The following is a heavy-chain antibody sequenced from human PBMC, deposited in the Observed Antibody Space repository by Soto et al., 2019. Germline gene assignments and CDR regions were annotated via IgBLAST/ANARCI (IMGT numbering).Heavy chain of an antibody. V-gene: IGHV4-59*01. D-gene: IGHD6-6*01. CDR2: IDYSGST. CDR1: GVSISSYY. J-gene: IGHJ6*02. Sequence: PSEILSLTCPVSGVSISSYYWSWIRPPPGKGLEWIGYIDYSGSTNYTPSLKSRVTISVDTSKNQFSLKLSSVTAADTAVYYCARDQQQLVEGLYYYYYGMDVWGQGTTVTVSS. CDR3: ARDQQQLVEGLYYYYYGMDV.